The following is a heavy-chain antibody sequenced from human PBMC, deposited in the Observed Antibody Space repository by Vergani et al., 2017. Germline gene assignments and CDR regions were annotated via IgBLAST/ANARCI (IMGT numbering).Heavy chain of an antibody. J-gene: IGHJ2*01. CDR1: GFTFDDYA. V-gene: IGHV3-9*01. Sequence: EVQLVESGGGLVKTGGSLRLSCAASGFTFDDYAMHWVRQAPGKGLEWVSGINWNSDSIAYADSVKGRFTISRDNAKNSLYLQMNSLRAEDTALYYRVKDIAASGNYWYFDLWGRGTLVTVSS. CDR3: VKDIAASGNYWYFDL. D-gene: IGHD6-13*01. CDR2: INWNSDSI.